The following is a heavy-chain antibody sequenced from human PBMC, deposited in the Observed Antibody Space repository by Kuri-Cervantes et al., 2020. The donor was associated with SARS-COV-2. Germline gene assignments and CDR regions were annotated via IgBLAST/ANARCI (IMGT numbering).Heavy chain of an antibody. J-gene: IGHJ2*01. CDR3: ARDARGYCSSTSCSYFDL. CDR2: ISSSSYI. V-gene: IGHV3-21*01. Sequence: GESLKISCAASGFTFSSYGMNWVRQAPGKGLEWVSSISSSSYIYYADSVKGRFTISRDNAKDSLYLQMNSLRAEDTAVYYCARDARGYCSSTSCSYFDLWGRGTLVTVSS. CDR1: GFTFSSYG. D-gene: IGHD2-2*01.